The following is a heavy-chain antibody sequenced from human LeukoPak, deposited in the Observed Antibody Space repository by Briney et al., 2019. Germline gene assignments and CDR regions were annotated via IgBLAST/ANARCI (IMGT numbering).Heavy chain of an antibody. D-gene: IGHD1-1*01. J-gene: IGHJ4*02. Sequence: GGSLRLSCAASGFTLSNAWMSRVRQAPGKGLEWVGRIKSKTDGGTVDYAAPVKGRFTISRDDSKNTLYLQMNGLKTEDTAVYYCATALVVPTGLLHYWGQGTLVTVSS. CDR2: IKSKTDGGTV. CDR3: ATALVVPTGLLHY. V-gene: IGHV3-15*01. CDR1: GFTLSNAW.